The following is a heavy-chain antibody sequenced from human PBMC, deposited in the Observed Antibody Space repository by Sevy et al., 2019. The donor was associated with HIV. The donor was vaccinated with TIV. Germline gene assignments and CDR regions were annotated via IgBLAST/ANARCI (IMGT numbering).Heavy chain of an antibody. V-gene: IGHV3-11*05. Sequence: GGSLRLSCVGSGFTFGDYYISWIRQAPGKGLECVAYISSRSSFTKYTDSVRGRFTISRDNAKNEVFLQMNSRRAEDTAVYYCAKEGGGYYYDSSGLFDYWGQGTLVTVSS. CDR3: AKEGGGYYYDSSGLFDY. J-gene: IGHJ4*02. CDR2: ISSRSSFT. D-gene: IGHD3-22*01. CDR1: GFTFGDYY.